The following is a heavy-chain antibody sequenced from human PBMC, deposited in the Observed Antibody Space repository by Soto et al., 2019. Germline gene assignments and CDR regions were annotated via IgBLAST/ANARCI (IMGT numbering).Heavy chain of an antibody. CDR3: ARSSGGNFGIIIEGSNWFDP. CDR1: GATFTSYY. Sequence: AXVKVSCTAPGATFTSYYLNWVRQAPGQLLEWMGVINPNGGITKYAQKFQGRITMTRDTSRSTVYMELSSLRSEDTAVYYCARSSGGNFGIIIEGSNWFDPWGQGTLVTVSS. CDR2: INPNGGIT. J-gene: IGHJ5*02. V-gene: IGHV1-46*01. D-gene: IGHD3-3*01.